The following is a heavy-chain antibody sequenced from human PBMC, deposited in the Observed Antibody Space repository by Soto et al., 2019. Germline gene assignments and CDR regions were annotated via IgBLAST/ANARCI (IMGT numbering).Heavy chain of an antibody. CDR3: AGWLPNLYYFDY. D-gene: IGHD5-12*01. V-gene: IGHV1-69*13. CDR1: GGTFSSYA. CDR2: IIPIFGTA. Sequence: GASVKVSCKASGGTFSSYAISWVRQAPGQGLEWMGGIIPIFGTANYAQKFQGRVTITADESTSTAYMELSSLRSEDTAVYYCAGWLPNLYYFDYWGQGTLVTVPS. J-gene: IGHJ4*02.